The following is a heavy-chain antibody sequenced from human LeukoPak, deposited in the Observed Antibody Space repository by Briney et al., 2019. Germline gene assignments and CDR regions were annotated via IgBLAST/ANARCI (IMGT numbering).Heavy chain of an antibody. Sequence: PGGSLRLSRSASRFPLSSYAIHWVRQAPGEGLEYVSAISDSGGSTYYAHSLEGRLTISRVNSQNTQYLQMSSLRCEDPAVDFFLRRYSFGPYGMDVWGQGTTVTVSS. V-gene: IGHV3-64D*09. CDR3: LRRYSFGPYGMDV. J-gene: IGHJ6*02. D-gene: IGHD2-15*01. CDR2: ISDSGGST. CDR1: RFPLSSYA.